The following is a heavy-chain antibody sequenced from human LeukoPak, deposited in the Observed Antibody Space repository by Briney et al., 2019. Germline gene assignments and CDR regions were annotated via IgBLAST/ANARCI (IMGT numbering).Heavy chain of an antibody. V-gene: IGHV3-49*04. J-gene: IGHJ4*02. CDR1: GFTFGDYA. D-gene: IGHD3-3*01. CDR3: TRDPPYYDFWSGYYNY. CDR2: IRSKAYGGTT. Sequence: PGGSLRLSCTASGFTFGDYAMSWVRQAPGKGLEWVGFIRSKAYGGTTEYAASVKGRFTISRDDSKGIAYLQMNSLKTEDTAVYYCTRDPPYYDFWSGYYNYWGQGTLVTVSS.